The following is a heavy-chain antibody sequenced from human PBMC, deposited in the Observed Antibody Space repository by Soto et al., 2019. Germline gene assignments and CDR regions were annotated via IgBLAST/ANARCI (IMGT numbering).Heavy chain of an antibody. CDR1: GFSISSYY. D-gene: IGHD3-10*01. V-gene: IGHV4-59*01. J-gene: IGHJ5*02. CDR2: VYHSGIT. CDR3: VRDLTIGGFFDP. Sequence: KTSETLSLTCSVSGFSISSYYWTWIRQPLGKRLEWIGYVYHSGITNYNPSLKSRVTMSVDTSKKQFSLKLSSVAAADTAVYYCVRDLTIGGFFDPWGQGTLVTVSS.